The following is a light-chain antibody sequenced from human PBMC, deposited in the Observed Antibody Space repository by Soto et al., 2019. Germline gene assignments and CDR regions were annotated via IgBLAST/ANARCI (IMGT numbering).Light chain of an antibody. CDR3: QQYNSWPPMYT. V-gene: IGKV3-15*01. Sequence: EILLTQTPATLSVSPGERATLSCRASQSVSNNLAWYQHKPGQAPRLLIHGASSRATGIPARFSASGSGTEFTLIISSLQSEDFAVYYCQQYNSWPPMYTFGQGTKLEIK. CDR1: QSVSNN. J-gene: IGKJ2*01. CDR2: GAS.